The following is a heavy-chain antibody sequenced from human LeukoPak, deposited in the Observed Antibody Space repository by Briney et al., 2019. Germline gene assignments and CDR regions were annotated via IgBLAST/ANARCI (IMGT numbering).Heavy chain of an antibody. CDR1: GGSFSGYY. CDR2: IYYSGST. Sequence: KSSETLSLTCAVYGGSFSGYYWSWIRQPPGKGLEWIGYIYYSGSTNYNPSPKSRVTISVDTSKNQFSLKLSSVTAADTAVYYCARHRGNYFDYWGQGTLVTVSS. CDR3: ARHRGNYFDY. V-gene: IGHV4-59*08. D-gene: IGHD6-13*01. J-gene: IGHJ4*02.